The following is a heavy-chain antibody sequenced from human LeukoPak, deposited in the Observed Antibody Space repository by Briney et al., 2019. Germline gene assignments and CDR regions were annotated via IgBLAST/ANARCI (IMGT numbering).Heavy chain of an antibody. CDR1: GFSFSTSP. D-gene: IGHD5-12*01. V-gene: IGHV3-23*01. CDR3: AKTHYDLLDV. CDR2: MNNGPGAT. J-gene: IGHJ6*02. Sequence: SGGSLRLSCAASGFSFSTSPMSWVRQPPGKGLEWVSAMNNGPGATFYRDSVRGRFTISRDESKSTLYLQMNSLRAEDTGTYYCAKTHYDLLDVWGQGTTVTVSS.